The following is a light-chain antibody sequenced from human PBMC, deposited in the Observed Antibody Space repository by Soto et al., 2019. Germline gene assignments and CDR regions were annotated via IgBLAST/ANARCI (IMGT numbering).Light chain of an antibody. CDR3: QQYGSSPPKIT. J-gene: IGKJ4*01. Sequence: EIVLTQSPGTLSLSPGERATLSGMASQSVSSSYLAWYQQKPGQAPRLLIYGASSRATGIPDRFSGSGSGTDFTLTISRLEPEDFAVYYCQQYGSSPPKITFGGGTKVDIK. CDR2: GAS. CDR1: QSVSSSY. V-gene: IGKV3-20*01.